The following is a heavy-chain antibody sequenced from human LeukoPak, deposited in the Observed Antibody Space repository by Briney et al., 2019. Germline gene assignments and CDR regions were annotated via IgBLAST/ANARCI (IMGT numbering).Heavy chain of an antibody. V-gene: IGHV4-4*07. Sequence: SETLSLTCTVSGGSISSYYWSWIRQPAGKGLEWIGRIYTSGSTNYNPSLKSRVTMSVDTSKNQFSLKLSSVTAADTAVYYCARVTSLYISGWYWFDPWGQGTLVTVSS. CDR3: ARVTSLYISGWYWFDP. CDR2: IYTSGST. J-gene: IGHJ5*02. D-gene: IGHD6-19*01. CDR1: GGSISSYY.